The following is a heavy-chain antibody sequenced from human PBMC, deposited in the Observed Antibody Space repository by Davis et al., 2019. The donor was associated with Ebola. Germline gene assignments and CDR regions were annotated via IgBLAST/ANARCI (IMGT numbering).Heavy chain of an antibody. V-gene: IGHV4-34*01. D-gene: IGHD3-22*01. CDR2: INHSGST. J-gene: IGHJ4*02. CDR1: GGSFSGYY. CDR3: ARFNYDSSGWYFDY. Sequence: MPSETLSLTCAVYGGSFSGYYWSWIRQPPGKGLEWIGEINHSGSTNYNPSLKSRVTISVDTSKNQFSLKLSSVTAADTAVYYCARFNYDSSGWYFDYWGQGTLVTVSS.